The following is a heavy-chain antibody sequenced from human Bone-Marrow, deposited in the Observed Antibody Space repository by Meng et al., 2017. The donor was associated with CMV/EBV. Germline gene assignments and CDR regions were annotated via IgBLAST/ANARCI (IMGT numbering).Heavy chain of an antibody. V-gene: IGHV1-58*01. CDR1: GFTLSSSG. CDR2: IVVGSGST. J-gene: IGHJ6*02. D-gene: IGHD3-22*01. CDR3: ATNPFSRYPYYYYGMDV. Sequence: KISCKASGFTLSSSGVHWVRQARGQRPEWIGWIVVGSGSTNYAQKFQERVTITRDMSTGTAYMELRSLRSEDTAVYYCATNPFSRYPYYYYGMDVWGQGTTVTVSS.